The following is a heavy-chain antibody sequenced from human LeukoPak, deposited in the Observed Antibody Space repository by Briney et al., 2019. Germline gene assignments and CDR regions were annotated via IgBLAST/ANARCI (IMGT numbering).Heavy chain of an antibody. V-gene: IGHV1-46*01. J-gene: IGHJ4*02. D-gene: IGHD1-26*01. CDR3: AREDQGGATYPFDY. CDR2: INPSGGSK. Sequence: ASVKVSCKASGYIFTSYYMHWVRPAPGQGLAWMGLINPSGGSKSYAQKFQGRVTMTRDTSTSTVYMELSSLRSEDTAVNYCAREDQGGATYPFDYWGQGTLVTVSS. CDR1: GYIFTSYY.